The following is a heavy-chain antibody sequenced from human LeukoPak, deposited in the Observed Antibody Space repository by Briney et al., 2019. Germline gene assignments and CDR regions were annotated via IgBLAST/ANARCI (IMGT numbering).Heavy chain of an antibody. Sequence: PGXXLRLSCAASGFTFSSYSMNWVRQAPGKGLEWVSSISSSSSYIYYADSVKGRFTISRDNSKNTLYLQMNSLRAEDTAVYYCAKDLLGYCSSTSCYYYNDAFDIWGQGTMVTVSS. CDR3: AKDLLGYCSSTSCYYYNDAFDI. D-gene: IGHD2-2*01. V-gene: IGHV3-21*04. J-gene: IGHJ3*02. CDR1: GFTFSSYS. CDR2: ISSSSSYI.